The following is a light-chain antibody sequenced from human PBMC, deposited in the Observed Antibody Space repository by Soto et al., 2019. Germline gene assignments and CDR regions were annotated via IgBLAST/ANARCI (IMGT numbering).Light chain of an antibody. CDR1: KLGDKY. J-gene: IGLJ1*01. V-gene: IGLV3-1*01. CDR3: QAWDRSTGV. Sequence: SYELTQPPSVSVSPGQTASITCSGDKLGDKYVCWYHQKPGQSPVLVIYQDSKRPSGIPERFSGSNSGNTATRTISGTQPMDEADYYCQAWDRSTGVFGTGTKLTVL. CDR2: QDS.